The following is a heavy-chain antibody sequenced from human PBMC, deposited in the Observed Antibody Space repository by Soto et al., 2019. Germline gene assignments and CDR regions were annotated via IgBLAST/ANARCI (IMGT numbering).Heavy chain of an antibody. J-gene: IGHJ4*02. CDR3: AKSRLEQYYFDY. CDR1: GGSISSGGYY. V-gene: IGHV4-31*03. Sequence: QVQLQESGPGLVKPSQTLSLTCTVSGGSISSGGYYWSWIRQHPGKGLEWIGYIYYSGSTYYNPSLPGRVTISVDTSKNQFSLKLSSVTAADTAVYYCAKSRLEQYYFDYWGQGTLVTVSS. CDR2: IYYSGST.